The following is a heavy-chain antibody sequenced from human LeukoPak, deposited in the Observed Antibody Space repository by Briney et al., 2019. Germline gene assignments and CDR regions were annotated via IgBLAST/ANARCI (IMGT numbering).Heavy chain of an antibody. CDR3: TNYDDSSDLWGY. CDR1: GFTFSDSG. CDR2: MRSKTQNYAT. V-gene: IGHV3-73*01. Sequence: GGSLRLSCAASGFTFSDSGMHWDRQAPGKGLEWVGRMRSKTQNYATAYAASVKGRFTISRDDSKNTAFLQMNSLKTEDTAVYYCTNYDDSSDLWGYWGQGTLVTVSS. J-gene: IGHJ4*02. D-gene: IGHD3-22*01.